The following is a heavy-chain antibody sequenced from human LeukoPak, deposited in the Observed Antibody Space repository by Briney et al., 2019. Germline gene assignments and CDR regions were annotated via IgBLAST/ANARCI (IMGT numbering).Heavy chain of an antibody. D-gene: IGHD2-15*01. J-gene: IGHJ4*02. CDR1: GGSFSGYY. Sequence: SETLSLTCAVYGGSFSGYYWSWIRQPPGKGLEWMGEINHSGSTNYNPSLKSRVTISVDTSKNQFSLKLSSVTAADTAVYYCASRSRLRRFDYWGQGTLVTVSS. CDR2: INHSGST. V-gene: IGHV4-34*01. CDR3: ASRSRLRRFDY.